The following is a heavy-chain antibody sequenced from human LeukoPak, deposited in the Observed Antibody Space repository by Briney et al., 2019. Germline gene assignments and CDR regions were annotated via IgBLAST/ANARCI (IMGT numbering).Heavy chain of an antibody. Sequence: GGSLRLSCAASGFTVSSSYMYWVRQAPGKGLEWVSFFYRGDSTYYAESVRGQFTISRDNSKNTLYLLMNSLIPEDTAVYYCARDRELYGMDVWGQGTTVTVSS. CDR2: FYRGDST. D-gene: IGHD1-7*01. CDR3: ARDRELYGMDV. CDR1: GFTVSSSY. V-gene: IGHV3-53*01. J-gene: IGHJ6*02.